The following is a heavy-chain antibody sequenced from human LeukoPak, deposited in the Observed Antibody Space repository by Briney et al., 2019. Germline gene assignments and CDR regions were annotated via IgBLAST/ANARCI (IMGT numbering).Heavy chain of an antibody. CDR2: INHSGST. CDR3: ARSTYSSGSSY. V-gene: IGHV4-34*01. D-gene: IGHD6-19*01. J-gene: IGHJ4*02. CDR1: GGSFSGYY. Sequence: PSETLSLTCAVYGGSFSGYYWSWIRQPPGKGLEWIGEINHSGSTNYNPSLKSRVTISVDTSKNQFSLKLSSVTAADTAVYYCARSTYSSGSSYWGQGTLVTVSS.